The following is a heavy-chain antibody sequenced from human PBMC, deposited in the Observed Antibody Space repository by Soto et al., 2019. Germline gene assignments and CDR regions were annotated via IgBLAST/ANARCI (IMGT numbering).Heavy chain of an antibody. Sequence: DVQLEESGGGWIQPGGSLRLSCAASGFSFSGKNYLTWVRQAPGKGLEWVSALYSSDGTYYAESVKGRFSVSRDNSKNTFYLQLHSLRPEDTALDFCATWLQREHAFDIWGLGTRVTVSS. CDR1: GFSFSGKNY. CDR2: LYSSDGT. D-gene: IGHD1-1*01. CDR3: ATWLQREHAFDI. J-gene: IGHJ3*02. V-gene: IGHV3-53*01.